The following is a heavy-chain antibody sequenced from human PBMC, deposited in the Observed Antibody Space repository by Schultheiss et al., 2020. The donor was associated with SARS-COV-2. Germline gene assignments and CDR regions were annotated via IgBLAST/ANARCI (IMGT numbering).Heavy chain of an antibody. CDR2: IIPIFGTS. CDR3: ARDHGARYYYGMDV. Sequence: SVKVSCKASGGTFSSYAISWVRQAPGQGLEWMGQIIPIFGTSNSAQMFRGRVTITADTSTSTVYMELSRLRSDDTAVYYCARDHGARYYYGMDVWGQGTTVTVSS. V-gene: IGHV1-69*06. CDR1: GGTFSSYA. J-gene: IGHJ6*02. D-gene: IGHD3-10*01.